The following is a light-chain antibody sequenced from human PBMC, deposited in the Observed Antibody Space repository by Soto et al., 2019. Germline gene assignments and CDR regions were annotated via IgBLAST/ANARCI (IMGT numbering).Light chain of an antibody. CDR2: DAS. Sequence: DIQMTQSPSSLSASVGDRVTITCQASQDISNYLNWYQQKPGKAPKLLIYDASNLETGVPSRFSGSGSGTDFTFTISSLQPDDFATYYCQQYNSYSRSFGPGTKVDI. CDR3: QQYNSYSRS. CDR1: QDISNY. J-gene: IGKJ3*01. V-gene: IGKV1-33*01.